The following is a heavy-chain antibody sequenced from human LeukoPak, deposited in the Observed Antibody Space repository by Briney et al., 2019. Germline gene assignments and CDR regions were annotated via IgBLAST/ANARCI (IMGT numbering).Heavy chain of an antibody. D-gene: IGHD2-2*01. V-gene: IGHV4-39*07. Sequence: SETLSLTCTVSGGSISSSSYYWGWIRQPPGKGLEWIGSIYYSGSTYYNPSLKSRVTISVDTSKNQFSLKLSSVTAADTAVYYCARAEGYCSSTSCPSWFDYWGQGTLVTVSS. CDR3: ARAEGYCSSTSCPSWFDY. CDR1: GGSISSSSYY. CDR2: IYYSGST. J-gene: IGHJ4*02.